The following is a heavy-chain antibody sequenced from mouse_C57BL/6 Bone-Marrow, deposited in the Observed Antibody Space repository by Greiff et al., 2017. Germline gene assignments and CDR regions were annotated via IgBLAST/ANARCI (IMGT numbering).Heavy chain of an antibody. CDR3: ASDTGWSFAY. CDR1: GYTFTSYG. CDR2: IYPRSGNT. J-gene: IGHJ3*01. D-gene: IGHD2-3*01. V-gene: IGHV1-81*01. Sequence: VKLMESGAELARPGASVKLSCKASGYTFTSYGISWVKQRTGQGLEWIGEIYPRSGNTYYNEKFKGKATLTADKSSSTAYMELRSLTSEDSAVYFCASDTGWSFAYWGQGTLVTVSA.